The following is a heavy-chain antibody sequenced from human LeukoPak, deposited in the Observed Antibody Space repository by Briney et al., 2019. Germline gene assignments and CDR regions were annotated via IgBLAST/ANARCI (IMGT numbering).Heavy chain of an antibody. CDR1: GGSISSYY. V-gene: IGHV4-4*09. D-gene: IGHD2-2*01. CDR2: IYTSGST. J-gene: IGHJ5*02. Sequence: PSETLSLTCTVSGGSISSYYWSWIRQPPGKGLEWIGYIYTSGSTNYNPSLKSRVTISVDTSKNQFSLKLSSVTAADTAVYYCTRLRSSTSWYNWFDPWGQGTLVTVSS. CDR3: TRLRSSTSWYNWFDP.